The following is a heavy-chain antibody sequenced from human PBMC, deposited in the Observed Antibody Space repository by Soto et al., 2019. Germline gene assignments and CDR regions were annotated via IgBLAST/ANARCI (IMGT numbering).Heavy chain of an antibody. D-gene: IGHD6-19*01. CDR1: GGSISSYY. V-gene: IGHV4-59*08. Sequence: QVQLQESGPGLVKPSETLSLTCTVSGGSISSYYWSWIRQPPGKGLEWIGYIYYSGSTNYNPSLKGRVTISVDTSTNQFSLKLSSVTAADTALYYCARQVGGWAPWYFDYWGQGTLVTVSS. CDR2: IYYSGST. CDR3: ARQVGGWAPWYFDY. J-gene: IGHJ4*02.